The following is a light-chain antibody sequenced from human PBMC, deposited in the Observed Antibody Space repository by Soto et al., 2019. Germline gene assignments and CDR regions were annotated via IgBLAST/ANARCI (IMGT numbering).Light chain of an antibody. CDR2: GAS. Sequence: EIVLTQSTGTLSLSPGERATLSCRASQSVSSNYLAWYQQKPGQAPRLLIYGASSRATGIPDRFSGSGSGTAFTLTISSLEHEDFAVYYCQQYGGSPRVTFGGGTKVEIK. V-gene: IGKV3-20*01. CDR1: QSVSSNY. CDR3: QQYGGSPRVT. J-gene: IGKJ4*01.